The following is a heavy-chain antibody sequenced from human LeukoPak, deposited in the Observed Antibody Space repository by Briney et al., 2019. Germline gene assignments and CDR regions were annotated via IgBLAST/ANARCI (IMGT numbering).Heavy chain of an antibody. CDR2: IYYSGST. CDR3: ARGVGYYYYMDV. V-gene: IGHV4-59*01. CDR1: GGSISSYY. J-gene: IGHJ6*03. Sequence: SETLSLTCTVSGGSISSYYWSWIRQPPGEGLEWNGYIYYSGSTNYNPSLKSRVTMSVDTSKNQFSLKLSSVTAADTAVYYCARGVGYYYYMDVWGKGTTVTISS.